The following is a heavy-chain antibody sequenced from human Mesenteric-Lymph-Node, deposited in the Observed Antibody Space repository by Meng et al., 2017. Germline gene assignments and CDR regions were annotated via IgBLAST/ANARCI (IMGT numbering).Heavy chain of an antibody. V-gene: IGHV4-30-4*01. J-gene: IGHJ5*02. D-gene: IGHD1-26*01. CDR1: GGSISSGDYY. CDR2: IYYSGST. CDR3: ARGQRSYSGSYPEWFDP. Sequence: QVQLQESGPGLVKPSQTLSLTCTVSGGSISSGDYYWSWIRQPPGKGLEWIGYIYYSGSTYYNPSLKSRVTISVDTSKNQFSLKLSSVTAADTAVYYCARGQRSYSGSYPEWFDPWGQGTLVTGSS.